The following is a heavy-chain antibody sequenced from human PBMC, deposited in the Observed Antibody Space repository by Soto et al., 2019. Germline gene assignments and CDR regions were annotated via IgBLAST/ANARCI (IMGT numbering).Heavy chain of an antibody. CDR1: GFTVSSNY. CDR2: IYSGGST. J-gene: IGHJ4*02. V-gene: IGHV3-66*01. D-gene: IGHD2-21*01. CDR3: ARVYCDGDCRVFTYWPFDY. Sequence: GGSLRLSCAASGFTVSSNYMSWVRQAPGKGLEWVSIIYSGGSTYYADSVKGRFTISRDNSKNTLYLQMNTLRAEDTAVYYCARVYCDGDCRVFTYWPFDYWGQGTLVTVSS.